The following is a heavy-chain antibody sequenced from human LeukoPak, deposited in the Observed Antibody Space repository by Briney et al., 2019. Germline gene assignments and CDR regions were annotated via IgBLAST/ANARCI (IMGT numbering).Heavy chain of an antibody. CDR2: IKTKTDGGTT. D-gene: IGHD2/OR15-2a*01. CDR1: GFTFSDAW. V-gene: IGHV3-15*05. Sequence: RAGGSLGLSCAASGFTFSDAWMSWVRQAPGKGLEWVGRIKTKTDGGTTDYAAPVKGRFTISRDDSKNTLYLQMNSLKTEDTAVYYCTTDGLSFEAYWGQGILVTVSS. CDR3: TTDGLSFEAY. J-gene: IGHJ4*02.